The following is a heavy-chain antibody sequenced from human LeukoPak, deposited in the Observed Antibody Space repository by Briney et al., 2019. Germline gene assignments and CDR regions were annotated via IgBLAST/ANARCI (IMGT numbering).Heavy chain of an antibody. CDR1: GYTLTELS. V-gene: IGHV1-24*01. D-gene: IGHD3-16*01. Sequence: ASVKVSCKVSGYTLTELSMHWVRQAPGKGLEWMGGFDPEDGETIYAQKFQGRVTVSWNTDISTAYMELNSLISEDTAVYYCARFGGRAAKDDRLDYWGQGTLVTVSS. J-gene: IGHJ4*02. CDR2: FDPEDGET. CDR3: ARFGGRAAKDDRLDY.